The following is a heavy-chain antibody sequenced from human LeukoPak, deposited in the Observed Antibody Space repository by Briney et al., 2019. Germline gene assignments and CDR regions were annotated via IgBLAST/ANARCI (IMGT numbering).Heavy chain of an antibody. D-gene: IGHD4-17*01. Sequence: PGGSLRLSCAASGFTFSSYSMNWVRQAPGKGLEWVSSISSSSSYIYYADSVKGRFTISRDNAKNSPYLQMNSLRAEDTAVYYCARDLYDYGDTGFDPWGQGTLVTVSS. CDR2: ISSSSSYI. CDR3: ARDLYDYGDTGFDP. CDR1: GFTFSSYS. J-gene: IGHJ5*02. V-gene: IGHV3-21*01.